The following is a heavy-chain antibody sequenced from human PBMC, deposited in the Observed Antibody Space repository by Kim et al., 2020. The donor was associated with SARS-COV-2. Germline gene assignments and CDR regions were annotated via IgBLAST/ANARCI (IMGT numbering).Heavy chain of an antibody. CDR1: GGSISSCSYN. V-gene: IGHV4-39*07. CDR2: IYYNGSY. CDR3: GSVTRHWCWYFAL. J-gene: IGHJ2*01. Sequence: SETLSLTCTVSGGSISSCSYNWIWQPPRPGQGLVWLGSIYYNGSYYSNPALKSRVIISVDTSKNQFSLKLSSVTAAAAAYYYCGSVTRHWCWYFALWGR. D-gene: IGHD2-8*01.